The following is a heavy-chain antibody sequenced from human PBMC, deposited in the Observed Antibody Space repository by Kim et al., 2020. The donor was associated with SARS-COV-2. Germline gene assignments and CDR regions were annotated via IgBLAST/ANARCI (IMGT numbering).Heavy chain of an antibody. D-gene: IGHD3-22*01. CDR2: IYYSGST. CDR3: ARVPLPSDSSGLK. Sequence: SETLSLTCTVSGGSISSYYWSWIRQPPGKGLEWIGYIYYSGSTNYNPSLKSRVTISVDTSKNQFSLKLSSVTAADTAVYYCARVPLPSDSSGLKWGQGTTVTVSS. J-gene: IGHJ6*02. V-gene: IGHV4-59*13. CDR1: GGSISSYY.